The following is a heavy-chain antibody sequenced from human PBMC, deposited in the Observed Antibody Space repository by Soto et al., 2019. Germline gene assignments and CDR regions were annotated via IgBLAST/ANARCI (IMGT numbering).Heavy chain of an antibody. J-gene: IGHJ6*02. CDR3: ARDSSHALYYYYGMDV. V-gene: IGHV3-23*01. CDR1: GFTFSSYA. CDR2: ISGSGGST. Sequence: GGSLRLSCAASGFTFSSYAMSWVRQAPGKGLEWVSAISGSGGSTYYADSVKGRFTISRDNSKNTLYLQMNSLRAEDTAVYYCARDSSHALYYYYGMDVWGQGTTVTVSS.